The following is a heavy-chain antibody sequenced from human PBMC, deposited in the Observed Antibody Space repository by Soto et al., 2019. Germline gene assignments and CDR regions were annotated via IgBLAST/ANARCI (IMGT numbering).Heavy chain of an antibody. Sequence: QVQLQESGPGLVKPSQTLSLTCTVSGGSISSGDYYWSWIRQPPGKGLEWIGYIYYSGSTYYNPSRKSRVTISVDTSKNQFSLKLSSVTAADTAVYYCARDLAMVGWRGTYYYGMDVWGQGTTVTVSS. J-gene: IGHJ6*02. D-gene: IGHD5-18*01. CDR3: ARDLAMVGWRGTYYYGMDV. CDR1: GGSISSGDYY. V-gene: IGHV4-30-4*01. CDR2: IYYSGST.